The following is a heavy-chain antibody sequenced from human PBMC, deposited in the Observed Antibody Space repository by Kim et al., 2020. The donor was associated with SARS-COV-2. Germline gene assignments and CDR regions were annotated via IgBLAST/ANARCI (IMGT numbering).Heavy chain of an antibody. V-gene: IGHV3-23*01. CDR2: ISGSGGST. J-gene: IGHJ3*02. Sequence: GGSLRLSCAASGFTFSSYAMSWVRQAPGKGLEWVSAISGSGGSTYYADSVKGRFTISRDNSKNTLYLQMNSLRAEDTAVYYCANFSPIYMTTVDDAFDIWGQGTMVTVSS. CDR3: ANFSPIYMTTVDDAFDI. CDR1: GFTFSSYA. D-gene: IGHD4-17*01.